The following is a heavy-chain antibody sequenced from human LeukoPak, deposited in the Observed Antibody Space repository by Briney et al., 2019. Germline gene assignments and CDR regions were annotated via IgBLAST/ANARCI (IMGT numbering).Heavy chain of an antibody. CDR3: TRGAGSTTSNDAFDI. Sequence: SQTLSLTCAVSGGSISSGSYSWGWIRQPPGKGLEWFGYFFYTGNTYYNASLKSRVTISVDTSKNQFSLKVSSVTAADTAVYYCTRGAGSTTSNDAFDIWGQGTMVTVSS. J-gene: IGHJ3*02. CDR2: FFYTGNT. V-gene: IGHV4-30-4*07. CDR1: GGSISSGSYS. D-gene: IGHD1-1*01.